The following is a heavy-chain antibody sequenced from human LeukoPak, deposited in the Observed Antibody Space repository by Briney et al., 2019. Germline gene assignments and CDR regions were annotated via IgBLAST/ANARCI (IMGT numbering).Heavy chain of an antibody. CDR2: INSDGSTT. D-gene: IGHD2-15*01. CDR3: ARGWSYFDY. J-gene: IGHJ4*02. Sequence: GGSLRLSCAVSGFTFNTYNMNWVRQAPGKGLVWVSRINSDGSTTGYADSVKGRFTISRDNAKNTLYLQMNSLRAEDTAVYYCARGWSYFDYWGQGSLVTVSS. V-gene: IGHV3-74*01. CDR1: GFTFNTYN.